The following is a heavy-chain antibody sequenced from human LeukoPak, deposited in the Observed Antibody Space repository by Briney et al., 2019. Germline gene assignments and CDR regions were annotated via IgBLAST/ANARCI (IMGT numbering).Heavy chain of an antibody. D-gene: IGHD5-12*01. CDR1: GFIFNNYG. CDR2: IIGSSGDT. J-gene: IGHJ4*02. V-gene: IGHV3-23*01. CDR3: AKGAYDYIEMGYFDY. Sequence: PGGSLRLSCAASGFIFNNYGLIWVRQAPGKGLEWVSLIIGSSGDTFYADSVKGRFTISRDNSKNRPYLQMNSLRAEDTALYYCAKGAYDYIEMGYFDYWGQGTLVTVSS.